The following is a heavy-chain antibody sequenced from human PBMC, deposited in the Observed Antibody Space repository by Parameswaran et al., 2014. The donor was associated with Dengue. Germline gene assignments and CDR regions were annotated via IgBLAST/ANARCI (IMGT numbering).Heavy chain of an antibody. J-gene: IGHJ5*02. CDR2: SYSGNGNT. CDR3: AREGADYYDSSGYIRMYWFDP. Sequence: VRQALTRFEWMVGSYSGNGNTGYAQKFQGRVTMTRDTSTSTAYMELSSQRSEDIDVYYCAREGADYYDSSGYIRMYWFDPWGQGTLVTVSS. D-gene: IGHD3-22*01. V-gene: IGHV1-3*02.